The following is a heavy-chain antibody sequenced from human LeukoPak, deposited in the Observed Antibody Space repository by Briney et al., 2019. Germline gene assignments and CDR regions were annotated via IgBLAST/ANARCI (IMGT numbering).Heavy chain of an antibody. Sequence: GASVKVSCKASGYTFTGYDMHWVRQAPGEGLEWMGWINPNSGGTNYAQKFQGWVTMTRDTSISTAYMELSRLRSDDTAVYYCARGPPARRAWFDPWGQGTLVTVSS. CDR1: GYTFTGYD. V-gene: IGHV1-2*04. D-gene: IGHD6-6*01. CDR2: INPNSGGT. CDR3: ARGPPARRAWFDP. J-gene: IGHJ5*02.